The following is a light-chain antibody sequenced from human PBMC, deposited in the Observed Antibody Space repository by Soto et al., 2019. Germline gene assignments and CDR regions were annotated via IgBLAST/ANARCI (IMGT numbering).Light chain of an antibody. J-gene: IGKJ4*01. CDR3: QQRSNWPLT. CDR2: GAS. CDR1: QSVSSSY. V-gene: IGKV3D-20*02. Sequence: IVLTQSPGTLSLSPGARATLSCRARQSVSSSYLAWYQQKPGQAPRLLIYGASSRATGIPDRFSGSGSGTDFTLTISSLQSEDLAVYYCQQRSNWPLTFGRGTRVDIK.